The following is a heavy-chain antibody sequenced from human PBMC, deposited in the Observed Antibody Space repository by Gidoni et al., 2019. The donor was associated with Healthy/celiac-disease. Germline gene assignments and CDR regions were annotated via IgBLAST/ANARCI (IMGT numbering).Heavy chain of an antibody. D-gene: IGHD3-10*01. J-gene: IGHJ4*02. CDR1: GFTFSSYA. CDR3: AKDLEVWRGSYYDY. Sequence: EVQLLESGGGLVQPGGSLRLSCAASGFTFSSYAMSWVRQAPGKGLEWVSASSGSGGSTYYADSVKGRFTISRDNSKNTLYLQMNSLRAEDTAVYYCAKDLEVWRGSYYDYWGQGTLVTVSS. CDR2: SSGSGGST. V-gene: IGHV3-23*01.